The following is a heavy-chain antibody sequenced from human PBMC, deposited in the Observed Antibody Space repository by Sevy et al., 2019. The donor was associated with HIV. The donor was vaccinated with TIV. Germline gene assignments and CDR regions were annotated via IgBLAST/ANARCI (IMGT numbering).Heavy chain of an antibody. CDR1: GFRFSAFG. V-gene: IGHV3-23*01. CDR2: INGGGGST. J-gene: IGHJ5*02. D-gene: IGHD3-3*01. Sequence: GGSLRLSCVASGFRFSAFGMAWVRQAAGEGLEWVSGINGGGGSTYYRHSVKGQFNVSRDNSKNTVYLQMNSLRADDTAVYYCAKAPYYDFWSHNYNNWFDPWGQGTLVTVSS. CDR3: AKAPYYDFWSHNYNNWFDP.